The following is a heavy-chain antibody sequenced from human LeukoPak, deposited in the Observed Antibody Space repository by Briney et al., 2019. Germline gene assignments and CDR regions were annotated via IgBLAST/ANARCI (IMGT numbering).Heavy chain of an antibody. CDR3: AREIRICSGGSCYSDSRFDP. V-gene: IGHV4-34*01. Sequence: PSETLSLTCAVYGGSFSGYYWSWIRHPPGKGLEWIGEINHSGSTNYNPSLKSRVTISVDTSKNQFSLKLSSVTAADTAVYYCAREIRICSGGSCYSDSRFDPWGQGTLVTVSS. J-gene: IGHJ5*02. CDR1: GGSFSGYY. CDR2: INHSGST. D-gene: IGHD2-15*01.